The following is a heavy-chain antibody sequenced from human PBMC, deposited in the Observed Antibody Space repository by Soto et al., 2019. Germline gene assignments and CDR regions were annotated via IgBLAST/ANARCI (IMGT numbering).Heavy chain of an antibody. V-gene: IGHV1-18*01. Sequence: QVQLVQSGAEVKKPGASVKVSCKASGYTFTRSGISWVRQAPGQGPEWKGWISSYNGDTNYAQTFQGRVTMTTDPATSTAYMELRSLRSDDTAVYYCAREGVAPYYYYGVDVWGQGTPVTVSS. D-gene: IGHD5-12*01. CDR1: GYTFTRSG. CDR2: ISSYNGDT. CDR3: AREGVAPYYYYGVDV. J-gene: IGHJ6*02.